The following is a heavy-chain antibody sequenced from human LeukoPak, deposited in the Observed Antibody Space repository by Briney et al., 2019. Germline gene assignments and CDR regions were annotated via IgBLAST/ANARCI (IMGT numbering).Heavy chain of an antibody. J-gene: IGHJ4*02. Sequence: GGSMRLSCAASGLIISNYNMNWVRQAPGKGLEWVAVIWSDVSNEYYADSVRGRFTISRDDSKNTMYLQMNSLRADDTAVYYCARVGTSIVTPFDLWGQGTLVTVSS. CDR3: ARVGTSIVTPFDL. V-gene: IGHV3-33*08. CDR2: IWSDVSNE. CDR1: GLIISNYN. D-gene: IGHD3-16*02.